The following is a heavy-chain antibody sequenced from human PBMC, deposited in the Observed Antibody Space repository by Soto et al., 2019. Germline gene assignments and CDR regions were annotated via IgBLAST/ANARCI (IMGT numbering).Heavy chain of an antibody. J-gene: IGHJ6*02. CDR2: IYYSGST. CDR3: ARDFSPTYDYSNEYYYYYGMDV. D-gene: IGHD4-4*01. V-gene: IGHV4-61*01. CDR1: GGSVSSGSYY. Sequence: PSETLSLTCTVSGGSVSSGSYYWSWIRQPPGKGLEWIGYIYYSGSTNYNPSLKSRVTISVDTSKNQFSLKLSSVTAADTSVYYCARDFSPTYDYSNEYYYYYGMDVWGQGTTVTVS.